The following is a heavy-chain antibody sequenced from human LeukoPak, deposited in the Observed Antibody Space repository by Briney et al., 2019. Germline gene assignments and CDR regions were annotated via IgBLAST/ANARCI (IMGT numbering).Heavy chain of an antibody. D-gene: IGHD3-22*01. V-gene: IGHV4-39*01. J-gene: IGHJ4*02. CDR1: GGSISSSSYY. CDR2: IYYSGST. CDR3: ASRGDYYDSSGYLDY. Sequence: SETLSLTCTVSGGSISSSSYYWGWIRQPPGKGLEWIGSIYYSGSTYYNPSLKSRVTISVDTSKNQFSLKLSSVTAADTAVYYCASRGDYYDSSGYLDYWGQGTLVTVSS.